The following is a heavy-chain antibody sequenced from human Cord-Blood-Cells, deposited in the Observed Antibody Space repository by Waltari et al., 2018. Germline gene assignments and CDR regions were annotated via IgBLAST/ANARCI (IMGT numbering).Heavy chain of an antibody. CDR1: GFTFSCYS. V-gene: IGHV3-30-3*01. J-gene: IGHJ4*02. Sequence: QVQLVESGGGVVQPGRSLSLSWAASGFTFSCYSIHWGRQAPGKGLEWVACISYDGSNKYYADSVKGRFTISRDNSKNTLYLQMNSLRAEDTAVYYCARDPESYGYFDYWGQGTLVTVSS. CDR2: ISYDGSNK. CDR3: ARDPESYGYFDY. D-gene: IGHD5-18*01.